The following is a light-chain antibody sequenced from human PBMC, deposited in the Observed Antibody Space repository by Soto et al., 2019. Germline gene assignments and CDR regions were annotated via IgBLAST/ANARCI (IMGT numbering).Light chain of an antibody. J-gene: IGKJ5*01. Sequence: DIPMTQSPSSLSASVGDRVTITCRASQSIIRYLNWYQQKPGKAPILLIYSASSLQSGVPSRFSGSGSGTDFTLTISSLQPEDFATYYCQQSYNTPGTFGQGTRLEI. V-gene: IGKV1-39*01. CDR2: SAS. CDR1: QSIIRY. CDR3: QQSYNTPGT.